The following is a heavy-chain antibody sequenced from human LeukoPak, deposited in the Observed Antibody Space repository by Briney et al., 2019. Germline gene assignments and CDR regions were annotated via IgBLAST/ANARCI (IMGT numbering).Heavy chain of an antibody. Sequence: SETLSLTCAVYGGSFSSYYWSWIRQPPGKGLEWIGEINHSGSTNYNPSLKSRVTISVDTSKNQFSLKLSSVTAADTAVYYCARERFSSGWYTQYNWFDPWGQGTLVTVSS. CDR2: INHSGST. CDR1: GGSFSSYY. CDR3: ARERFSSGWYTQYNWFDP. D-gene: IGHD6-19*01. J-gene: IGHJ5*02. V-gene: IGHV4-34*01.